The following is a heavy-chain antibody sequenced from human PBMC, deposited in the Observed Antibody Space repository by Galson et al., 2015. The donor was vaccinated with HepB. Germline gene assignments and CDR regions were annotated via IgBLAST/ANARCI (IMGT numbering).Heavy chain of an antibody. CDR1: GDSISSSSW. D-gene: IGHD6-19*01. Sequence: TLSLTCAVSGDSISSSSWWSWVRQPPGKGLEWLAGIYPTGGTTYNPSLKRRVTISVDKSKNQFFLKGTSMTAADTAVCYCARVNWSRGHSNVAVAGTFGSLDYWGQGALVTVSS. CDR2: IYPTGGT. CDR3: ARVNWSRGHSNVAVAGTFGSLDY. V-gene: IGHV4-4*02. J-gene: IGHJ4*02.